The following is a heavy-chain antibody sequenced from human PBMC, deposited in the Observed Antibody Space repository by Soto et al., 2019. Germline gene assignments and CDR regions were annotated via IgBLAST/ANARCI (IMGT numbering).Heavy chain of an antibody. CDR1: GGSISSYY. CDR2: IYYSGST. V-gene: IGHV4-59*01. Sequence: ASETLSLTCTVSGGSISSYYWSWIRQPPGKGLERIGYIYYSGSTNYNPSLKSRVTISVDTSKNQFSLKLSSVTAADTAVYYCARSIAAAGKVFDYWGQGTLVTVSS. CDR3: ARSIAAAGKVFDY. J-gene: IGHJ4*02. D-gene: IGHD6-13*01.